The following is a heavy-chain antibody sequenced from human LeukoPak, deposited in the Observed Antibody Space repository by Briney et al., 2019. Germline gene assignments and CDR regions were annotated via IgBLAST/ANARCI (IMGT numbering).Heavy chain of an antibody. CDR1: GGSMRSDY. V-gene: IGHV4-59*01. Sequence: PSETLSLTCTVSGGSMRSDYWSLTRQPPGKGLEWIGNTYYSGSTNYNPSLKRRGTIAINPSKNQFSLKLSPVPAADTAIYYCVKDNGRWFAPWGQGPLVIVSS. CDR2: TYYSGST. D-gene: IGHD1-26*01. CDR3: VKDNGRWFAP. J-gene: IGHJ5*02.